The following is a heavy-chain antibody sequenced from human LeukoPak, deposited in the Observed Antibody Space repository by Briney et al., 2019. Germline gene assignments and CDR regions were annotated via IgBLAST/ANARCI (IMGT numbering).Heavy chain of an antibody. D-gene: IGHD3-10*01. CDR2: IYSSGSR. J-gene: IGHJ6*02. CDR3: ARDKVQYYGSGSLTRSYYYYGMDV. CDR1: GFTVSSNY. V-gene: IGHV3-53*01. Sequence: GGSLRLSCAASGFTVSSNYMSWVRQAPGKGLEWVSVIYSSGSRYHADSVKGRFTISRDNSKNTLYLQMNILRAEDTAVYYCARDKVQYYGSGSLTRSYYYYGMDVWGQGTTVTVSS.